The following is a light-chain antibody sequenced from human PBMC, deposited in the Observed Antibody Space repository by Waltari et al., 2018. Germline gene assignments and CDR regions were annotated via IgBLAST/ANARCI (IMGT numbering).Light chain of an antibody. J-gene: IGLJ3*02. Sequence: QLLLTQSPSSSASLGASVKLTCTLSTGHSPNITACQQQQPEKGPRSLMKVNSDGSHSKGDQMPDRFSGSRSGAEHYLTVSSLESEDEADYYCPTGGHGTWVFGGGTKLTVL. CDR2: VNSDGSH. V-gene: IGLV4-69*01. CDR3: PTGGHGTWV. CDR1: TGHSPNI.